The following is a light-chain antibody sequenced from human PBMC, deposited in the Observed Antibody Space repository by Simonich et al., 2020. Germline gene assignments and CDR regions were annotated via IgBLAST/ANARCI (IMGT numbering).Light chain of an antibody. CDR1: QSIGSW. CDR2: KAS. CDR3: QQYNSYSRT. V-gene: IGKV1-5*03. J-gene: IGKJ1*01. Sequence: DIQMTQSPSTLSASVGDRVTTTCRASQSIGSWLAWYQQKPGKAPKLLIYKASSLESGVPSRFSGSGSGTEFTLTISSLQPDDFATYYCQQYNSYSRTFGQGTKVEIK.